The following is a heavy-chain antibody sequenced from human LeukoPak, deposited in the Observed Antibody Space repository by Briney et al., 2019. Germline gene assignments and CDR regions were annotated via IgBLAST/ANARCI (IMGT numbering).Heavy chain of an antibody. CDR1: GGSISSSSYY. Sequence: SETLSLTCTVSGGSISSSSYYWGWIRQPPGKGLEWIGSIYYSGSTYYNPSLKSRVTTSVDTSKNQFSLKLSSVTAADTAVYYCARGRGSGSFNWFDPWGQGTLVTVSS. CDR3: ARGRGSGSFNWFDP. D-gene: IGHD3-10*01. CDR2: IYYSGST. V-gene: IGHV4-39*01. J-gene: IGHJ5*02.